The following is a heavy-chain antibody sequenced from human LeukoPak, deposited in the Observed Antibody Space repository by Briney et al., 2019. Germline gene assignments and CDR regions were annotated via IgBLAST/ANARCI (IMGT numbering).Heavy chain of an antibody. V-gene: IGHV4-38-2*02. CDR1: GYSISSGYY. D-gene: IGHD2-15*01. CDR2: IHHSGST. J-gene: IGHJ2*01. Sequence: SSETLSLTCTVSGYSISSGYYWGWIRQPPGKGLEWIGSIHHSGSTYYNPSLKSRVTISIDTSKNQFSLELTSVPAADTAVYYCAREGLGSGRGGDFDLWGRGTLVTVSS. CDR3: AREGLGSGRGGDFDL.